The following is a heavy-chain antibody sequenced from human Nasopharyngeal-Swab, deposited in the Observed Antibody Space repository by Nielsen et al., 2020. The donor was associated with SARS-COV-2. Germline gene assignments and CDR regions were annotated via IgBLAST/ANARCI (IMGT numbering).Heavy chain of an antibody. CDR2: IYSGGNST. Sequence: GGSLRLSCAASGFTFSNYAMSWVRQAPGKGPEWVSVIYSGGNSTYYADSVKDRFAISRDNSKNTVCLQMNSLRAEDTAVYYCAKGTYSGSPGGMDVWGQGTTVTVSS. CDR3: AKGTYSGSPGGMDV. J-gene: IGHJ6*02. CDR1: GFTFSNYA. D-gene: IGHD6-6*01. V-gene: IGHV3-23*03.